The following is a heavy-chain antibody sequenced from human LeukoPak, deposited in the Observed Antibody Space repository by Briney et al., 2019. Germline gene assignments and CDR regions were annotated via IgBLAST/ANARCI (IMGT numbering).Heavy chain of an antibody. V-gene: IGHV3-20*04. D-gene: IGHD1-1*01. CDR2: INWNGGST. Sequence: RPGGSLRLSCAASGFTFDDYDMSWVRQAPGKGLEWVSGINWNGGSTGYADSVKGRFTISRDNANNSLYLQMNSLRAEDTAVYYCARLRYWTPGIAFDYWGRGTLVTVSS. CDR1: GFTFDDYD. CDR3: ARLRYWTPGIAFDY. J-gene: IGHJ4*02.